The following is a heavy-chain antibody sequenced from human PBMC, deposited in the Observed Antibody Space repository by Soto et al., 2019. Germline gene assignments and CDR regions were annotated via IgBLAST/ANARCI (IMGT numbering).Heavy chain of an antibody. CDR1: GGSISTDGYY. CDR2: IYYIGST. V-gene: IGHV4-31*01. D-gene: IGHD6-13*01. CDR3: ARDRFAATAGTYFDY. J-gene: IGHJ4*02. Sequence: QVQLQESGPGLVKPSQTLSLTCTVSGGSISTDGYYWSWIRQHPGKGLEWIGYIYYIGSTYYNPSIRRQVSISVDTSKNQVSLKLSSVTAADTAVYYCARDRFAATAGTYFDYWGQGTLVTVSS.